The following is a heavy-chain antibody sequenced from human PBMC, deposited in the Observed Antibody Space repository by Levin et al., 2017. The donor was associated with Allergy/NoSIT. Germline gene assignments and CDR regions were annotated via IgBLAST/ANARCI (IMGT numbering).Heavy chain of an antibody. J-gene: IGHJ4*02. V-gene: IGHV3-23*01. D-gene: IGHD4-17*01. CDR2: VSGSGST. Sequence: PGGSLRLSCAASGFTFSSYAMSWVRQAPGKGLEWVSAVSGSGSTYYADSVKGRFTISRDSSKNTLYLQMNSLRVEDTAVYYGAKGPTTVTADYWGQGTLVTVSS. CDR1: GFTFSSYA. CDR3: AKGPTTVTADY.